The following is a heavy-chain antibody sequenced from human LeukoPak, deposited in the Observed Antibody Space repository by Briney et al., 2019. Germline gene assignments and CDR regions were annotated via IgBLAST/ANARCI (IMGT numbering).Heavy chain of an antibody. CDR2: IYTSGST. V-gene: IGHV4-61*02. Sequence: SETLSLTCTVSGGSISSSSYYWSWIRQPAGKGLEWIGRIYTSGSTNYNPSLKSRVTMSVDTSKNQFSLKLSSVTAADTAVYYCARDYSYYYYYYMDVWGKGTTVTVSS. J-gene: IGHJ6*03. D-gene: IGHD2-15*01. CDR3: ARDYSYYYYYYMDV. CDR1: GGSISSSSYY.